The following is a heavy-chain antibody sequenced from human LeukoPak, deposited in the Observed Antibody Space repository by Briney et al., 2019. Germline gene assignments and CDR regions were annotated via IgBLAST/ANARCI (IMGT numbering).Heavy chain of an antibody. Sequence: ASVKVSCKASGGTFSSYAISWVRQAPGQGLEWMGWISAYNGNTNYAQKLQGRVTMTTDTSTSTAYMELRSLRSDDTAVYYCAREENDYGDYGLFDYWGQGTLVTVSS. J-gene: IGHJ4*02. D-gene: IGHD4-17*01. CDR1: GGTFSSYA. CDR3: AREENDYGDYGLFDY. V-gene: IGHV1-18*01. CDR2: ISAYNGNT.